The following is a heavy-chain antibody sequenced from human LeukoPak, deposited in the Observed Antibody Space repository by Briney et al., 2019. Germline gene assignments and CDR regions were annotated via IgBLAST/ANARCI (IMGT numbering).Heavy chain of an antibody. D-gene: IGHD5-18*01. CDR1: GFTSSSYG. V-gene: IGHV3-30*18. J-gene: IGHJ4*02. Sequence: GGSLRLSCAASGFTSSSYGMHWVRQAPGKGLEWVAAIIYDGSNKYYADSVKGRFTISRDNSKNTLYLQMNSLRAEDTAVYYCAKDHLAGYSYGGYYFDYWGQGTLVTVSS. CDR3: AKDHLAGYSYGGYYFDY. CDR2: IIYDGSNK.